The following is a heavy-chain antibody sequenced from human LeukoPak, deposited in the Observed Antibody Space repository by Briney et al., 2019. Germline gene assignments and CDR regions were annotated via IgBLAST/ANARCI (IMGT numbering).Heavy chain of an antibody. CDR2: ISSSSSPI. J-gene: IGHJ4*02. Sequence: TGGSLRLSCAASGFAFNTYSMNWVRQAPGKGLEWVSYISSSSSPIYYADSVKGRFTISRDNAKNSLYLQMNSLRDEDTAVYYCARDHYSRNDYWGQGTLVTVSS. V-gene: IGHV3-48*02. CDR1: GFAFNTYS. CDR3: ARDHYSRNDY. D-gene: IGHD6-13*01.